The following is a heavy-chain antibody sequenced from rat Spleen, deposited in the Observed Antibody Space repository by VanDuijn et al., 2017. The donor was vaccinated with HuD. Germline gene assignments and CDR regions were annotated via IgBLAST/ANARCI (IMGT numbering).Heavy chain of an antibody. J-gene: IGHJ2*01. CDR3: TRGPPRDAVEHYYGYYFDY. CDR1: GFSLTSTG. CDR2: ILSGGST. V-gene: IGHV2S12*01. D-gene: IGHD1-1*01. Sequence: QVQLKESGPGLVQPSQTLSLTCTVSGFSLTSTGVSWVRQPPGTGLEWIAAILSGGSTYYNSALKSRLSISRDTSKGQVFLKMTSLQTEDTAISFCTRGPPRDAVEHYYGYYFDYWGQGVMVTVSS.